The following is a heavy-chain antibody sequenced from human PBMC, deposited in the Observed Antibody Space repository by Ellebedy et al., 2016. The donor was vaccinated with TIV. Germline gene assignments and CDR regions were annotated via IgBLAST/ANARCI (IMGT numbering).Heavy chain of an antibody. Sequence: GESLKISCAASGFTFNNYAMAWVRQAPGKGLEWVSTTISGSGDSTYYADSVKGRFTISRDNANNTVDLQMNSLRAEDTAVYYCARSTGDVWGQGTTVTVSS. D-gene: IGHD2-8*02. CDR2: ISGSGDST. CDR1: GFTFNNYA. J-gene: IGHJ6*02. V-gene: IGHV3-23*01. CDR3: ARSTGDV.